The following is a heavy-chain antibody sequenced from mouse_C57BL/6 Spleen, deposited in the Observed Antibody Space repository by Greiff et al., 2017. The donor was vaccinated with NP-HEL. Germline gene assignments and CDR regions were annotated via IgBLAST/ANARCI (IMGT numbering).Heavy chain of an antibody. CDR3: VSPLYYGNYRAGFAY. Sequence: EVQLVESGGGLVQPKGSLKLSCAASGFSFNTYAMNWVRQAPGKGLEWVARIRSKSNNYATYYADSVKDRFTISRDDSESMLYLQMNNLKTEDTAMYYCVSPLYYGNYRAGFAYWGQGTLVTVSA. J-gene: IGHJ3*01. D-gene: IGHD2-1*01. CDR2: IRSKSNNYAT. V-gene: IGHV10-1*01. CDR1: GFSFNTYA.